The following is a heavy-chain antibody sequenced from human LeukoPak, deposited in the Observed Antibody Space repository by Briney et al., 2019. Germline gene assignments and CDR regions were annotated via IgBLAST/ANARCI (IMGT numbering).Heavy chain of an antibody. D-gene: IGHD1-26*01. CDR3: ARENSGSYREFDY. CDR2: IYYRGNT. CDR1: GGSISSTSHY. J-gene: IGHJ4*02. Sequence: SETLSLTCAVSGGSISSTSHYWGWIRQPPGKGLEWIGSIYYRGNTYYNPSLKSRVTISVDTSKNQFSLKLSSVTAADTAVFYCARENSGSYREFDYWGQGTLVTVSS. V-gene: IGHV4-39*07.